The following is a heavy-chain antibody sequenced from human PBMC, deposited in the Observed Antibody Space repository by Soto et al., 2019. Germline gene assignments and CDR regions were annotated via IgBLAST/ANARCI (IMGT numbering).Heavy chain of an antibody. CDR1: GGSISSSSYY. CDR2: IHYSGNT. V-gene: IGHV4-39*01. J-gene: IGHJ2*01. Sequence: QLQLQESGPGLVKPSETLSLTCTVSGGSISSSSYYWGWIRQPPGKGLEWIGSIHYSGNTDYIPSLKSRVTISVDTSKNQFSLKLTSVTAADTAVYYCARHGAAAGTNWYFDLWGRGTLVTVSS. D-gene: IGHD6-13*01. CDR3: ARHGAAAGTNWYFDL.